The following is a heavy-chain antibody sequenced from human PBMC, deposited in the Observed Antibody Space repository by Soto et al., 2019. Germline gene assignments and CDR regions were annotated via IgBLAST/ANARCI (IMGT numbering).Heavy chain of an antibody. CDR2: INHSGST. Sequence: SETLSLTCAVYGGSFSGYYWSWIRQPPGKGLEWIGEINHSGSTNYNPSLKSRVTISVDTSKNQFSLKLSSVTAADTAVYYCARGPLITMVRGVSNYGMDVWGQGTTVTVSS. D-gene: IGHD3-10*01. V-gene: IGHV4-34*01. J-gene: IGHJ6*02. CDR1: GGSFSGYY. CDR3: ARGPLITMVRGVSNYGMDV.